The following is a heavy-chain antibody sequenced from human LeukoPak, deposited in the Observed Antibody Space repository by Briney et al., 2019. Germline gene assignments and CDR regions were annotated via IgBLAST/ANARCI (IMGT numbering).Heavy chain of an antibody. CDR3: ARDGPLPGSSSSHFDY. V-gene: IGHV4-31*03. Sequence: PSETLSLTCTVSGGSISSGGYYWSWIRQHPGKGLEWIGYIYHSGSTYYNPSLKSRVTISVDKSKNQFSLKLSSVTAADTAVYYCARDGPLPGSSSSHFDYWGQGTLVTVSS. D-gene: IGHD6-6*01. CDR2: IYHSGST. CDR1: GGSISSGGYY. J-gene: IGHJ4*02.